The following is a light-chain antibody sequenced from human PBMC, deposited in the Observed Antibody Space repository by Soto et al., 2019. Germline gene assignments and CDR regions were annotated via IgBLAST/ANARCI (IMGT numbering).Light chain of an antibody. CDR2: AAS. CDR3: QQEGSSSDP. V-gene: IGKV3-20*01. CDR1: QSISSSY. J-gene: IGKJ2*01. Sequence: EIVLTQSPGTLSLSPGERATLSCRASQSISSSYLAWYQQKPGQAPRLLIYAASSRATGIPDRFSGSGSGKAVTLTISTREPKDFPVYYCQQEGSSSDPFGQGNQLEIK.